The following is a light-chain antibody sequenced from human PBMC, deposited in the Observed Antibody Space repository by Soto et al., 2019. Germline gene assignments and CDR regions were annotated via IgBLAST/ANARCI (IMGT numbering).Light chain of an antibody. Sequence: DIQLTQSPSFLSASVGDRVTITCRASQGIRDFLAWYQQKPGQPPKLLIYAASTLQTGVPTRFSGIASGTEFTLIISNLQPADFATYYCQQFNVYPLTFGGGTKVEI. J-gene: IGKJ4*01. CDR2: AAS. CDR3: QQFNVYPLT. V-gene: IGKV1-9*01. CDR1: QGIRDF.